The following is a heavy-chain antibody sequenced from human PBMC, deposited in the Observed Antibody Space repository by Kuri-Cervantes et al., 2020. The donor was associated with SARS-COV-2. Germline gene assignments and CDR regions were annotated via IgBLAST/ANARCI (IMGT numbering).Heavy chain of an antibody. CDR3: ARSDVVPAAIPCRWFDP. D-gene: IGHD2-2*02. V-gene: IGHV1-69*05. Sequence: SVKVSCKASGGTFSSYAISWVRQAPGQGLEWMGGIIPIFGTANYAQKFQGRVTITTDESTSTAYMELRSLRSDDTAVYYCARSDVVPAAIPCRWFDPWGQGTLVTVSS. CDR1: GGTFSSYA. J-gene: IGHJ5*02. CDR2: IIPIFGTA.